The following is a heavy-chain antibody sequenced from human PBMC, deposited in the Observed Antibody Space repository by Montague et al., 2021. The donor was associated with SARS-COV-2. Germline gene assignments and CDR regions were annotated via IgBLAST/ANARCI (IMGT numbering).Heavy chain of an antibody. V-gene: IGHV4-34*01. D-gene: IGHD3-10*01. J-gene: IGHJ6*02. CDR1: VGSFSGYY. Sequence: SETLSLTCAVSVGSFSGYYWSWIRQPPGKGLEWIGLIIYSGSTNYNPSLKSRVSISLDTSKNQFSLKLSSVTAADTAVYYCARGRRILLWFGELFAGGDYDGMDVGGQGTTVTVSS. CDR2: IIYSGST. CDR3: ARGRRILLWFGELFAGGDYDGMDV.